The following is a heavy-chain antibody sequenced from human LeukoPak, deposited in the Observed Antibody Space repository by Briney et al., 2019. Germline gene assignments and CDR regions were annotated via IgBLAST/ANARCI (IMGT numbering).Heavy chain of an antibody. D-gene: IGHD6-13*01. J-gene: IGHJ6*03. CDR1: GYTFTSYD. CDR3: ARVHSSSWYPHYYYYYMDV. CDR2: MNPNSGNT. V-gene: IGHV1-8*01. Sequence: ASVKVSCKASGYTFTSYDINWVRQATGQALEWMGWMNPNSGNTGYAQKFHGRVTMPRNTSISTAYMELSSLRSEDTAVYYCARVHSSSWYPHYYYYYMDVWGKGTTVTVSS.